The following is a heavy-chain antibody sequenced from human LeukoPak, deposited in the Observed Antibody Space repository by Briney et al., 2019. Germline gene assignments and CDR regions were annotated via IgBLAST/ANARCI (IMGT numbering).Heavy chain of an antibody. CDR3: ARLGYVDTAMALDY. D-gene: IGHD5-18*01. V-gene: IGHV5-51*01. CDR1: GYSFPSYW. J-gene: IGHJ4*02. Sequence: GESLKISCKGSGYSFPSYWIAWVRQMPGKGLEWMGIIYPRDSDTRYSPSFQGQVTISVDKSISTAYLQWSSLKASDTAMYYCARLGYVDTAMALDYWGQGTLVTVSS. CDR2: IYPRDSDT.